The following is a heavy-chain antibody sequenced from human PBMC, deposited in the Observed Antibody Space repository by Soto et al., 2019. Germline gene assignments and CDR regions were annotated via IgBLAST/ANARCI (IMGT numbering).Heavy chain of an antibody. CDR2: ISNYSGNT. CDR3: ARDIGEEYQLLRPVDY. Sequence: QVQLVQSGAEVKKPGASVKVSCKDSGYTFTRSGISWVRQAPGQGLEWMGWISNYSGNTKYTRKLQGRVTMTTDISTNTAYMELRSLQSDDTAVYDCARDIGEEYQLLRPVDYWGQGTLITVSS. V-gene: IGHV1-18*01. J-gene: IGHJ4*02. D-gene: IGHD2-2*01. CDR1: GYTFTRSG.